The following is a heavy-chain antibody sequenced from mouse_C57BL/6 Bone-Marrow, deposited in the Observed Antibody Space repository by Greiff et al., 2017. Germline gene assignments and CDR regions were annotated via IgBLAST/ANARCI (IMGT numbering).Heavy chain of an antibody. V-gene: IGHV10-1*01. D-gene: IGHD2-1*01. Sequence: EVHLVESGGGLVQPKGSLKLSCAASGFSFNTYAMNWVRQAPGKGLEWVARIRSKSNNYATYYADSVKDRFTISRDDSESMLYLQMNNLKTEDTAMYYCVSLYGNPFAYWGQGTLVTVSA. CDR2: IRSKSNNYAT. J-gene: IGHJ3*01. CDR1: GFSFNTYA. CDR3: VSLYGNPFAY.